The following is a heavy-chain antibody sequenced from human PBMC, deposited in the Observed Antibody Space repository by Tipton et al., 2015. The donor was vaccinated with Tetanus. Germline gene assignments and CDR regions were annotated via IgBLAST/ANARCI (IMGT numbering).Heavy chain of an antibody. CDR3: AGSQWLDGFIFDY. Sequence: LRLSCAVSGASISSIYSWSWIRQSPGKTLEWIGYISHSGSPNYNPSLKSRATVSVDTSKNQFSLDLTSVTAADTGVYYCAGSQWLDGFIFDYWGRGTLVTVSS. D-gene: IGHD6-19*01. CDR1: GASISSIYS. J-gene: IGHJ4*02. CDR2: ISHSGSP. V-gene: IGHV4-61*01.